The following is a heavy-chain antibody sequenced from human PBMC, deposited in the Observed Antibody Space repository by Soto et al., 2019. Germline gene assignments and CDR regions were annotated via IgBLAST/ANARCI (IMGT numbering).Heavy chain of an antibody. J-gene: IGHJ6*02. CDR3: AHSRCGGDCLHSYSSHYSYGLDV. V-gene: IGHV2-5*02. CDR1: GFSLSTGGVG. CDR2: IYWDDDK. D-gene: IGHD2-21*02. Sequence: QITLKESGPTLVKPTQTLTLTCTFSGFSLSTGGVGVGWIRQPPGKALEWLALIYWDDDKRYSPSLKSRLTITKDTSKNQVGLTMTNMDPVDTGTYYCAHSRCGGDCLHSYSSHYSYGLDVWGQGTTVTVSS.